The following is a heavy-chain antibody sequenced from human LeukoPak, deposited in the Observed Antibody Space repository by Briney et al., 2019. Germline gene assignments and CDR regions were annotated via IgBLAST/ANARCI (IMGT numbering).Heavy chain of an antibody. CDR3: AKDVKTMTDLDS. Sequence: PGGSLRLSCAASGFTFSSYAMSWVRQAPGKGLEWVSVISGGTTSTYYADSVKGRFTISRDNSKNILYLQMNSLRAEDTAVYYCAKDVKTMTDLDSWGQGTLVTVSS. CDR2: ISGGTTST. D-gene: IGHD1-1*01. CDR1: GFTFSSYA. J-gene: IGHJ4*02. V-gene: IGHV3-23*01.